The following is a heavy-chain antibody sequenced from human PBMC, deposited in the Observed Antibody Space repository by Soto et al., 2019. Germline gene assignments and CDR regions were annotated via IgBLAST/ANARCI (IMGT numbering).Heavy chain of an antibody. J-gene: IGHJ6*03. Sequence: SETLSLTCAVYGGSFSGYYWSWIRQPPGKGLEWIGEINHSGSTNYNPSLKSRVTISVDTSKNQFSLKLSSVTAADTAVYYCARGKYSTSRVYYYYYMDVWGKGTTVTVSS. V-gene: IGHV4-34*01. D-gene: IGHD6-6*01. CDR1: GGSFSGYY. CDR2: INHSGST. CDR3: ARGKYSTSRVYYYYYMDV.